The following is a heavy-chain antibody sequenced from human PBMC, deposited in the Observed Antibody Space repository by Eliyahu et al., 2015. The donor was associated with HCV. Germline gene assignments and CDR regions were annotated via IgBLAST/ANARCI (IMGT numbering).Heavy chain of an antibody. V-gene: IGHV3-7*03. D-gene: IGHD3-3*01. CDR2: XKQDGSEK. J-gene: IGHJ3*02. CDR1: GFXXSSYW. Sequence: EVQLVESGGGLVQPGGSLRLSCAAXGFXXSSYWMGWXRQXPGKGGEGVDNXKQDGSEKYYVDSVKGRFTISRDNAKNSLYLQMNSLRAEDTAVYYCARDLYNNFWSGGAFDIWGQGTMVTVSS. CDR3: ARDLYNNFWSGGAFDI.